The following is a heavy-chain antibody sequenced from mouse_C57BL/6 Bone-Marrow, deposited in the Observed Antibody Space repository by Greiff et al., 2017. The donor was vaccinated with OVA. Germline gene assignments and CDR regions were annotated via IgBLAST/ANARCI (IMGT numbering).Heavy chain of an antibody. D-gene: IGHD1-2*01. CDR1: GYSFTGYF. J-gene: IGHJ4*01. CDR3: AKGITTALMDY. Sequence: ESGPELVKPGDSVKISCKASGYSFTGYFMNWVMQSHGKSLEWIGRINPYNGDTFYNQKFKGKATLTVDKSSSTAHMELRSLTSEDSAVYYCAKGITTALMDYWGQGTSVTVSS. V-gene: IGHV1-20*01. CDR2: INPYNGDT.